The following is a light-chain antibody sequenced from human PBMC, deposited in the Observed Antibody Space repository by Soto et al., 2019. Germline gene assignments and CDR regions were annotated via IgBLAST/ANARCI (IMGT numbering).Light chain of an antibody. V-gene: IGKV3-15*01. CDR2: GAS. CDR3: QQYNNWPPWT. CDR1: QSVSSY. Sequence: EIVMTQSPATLSMSPGEGATLSCRASQSVSSYLAWYQQKPGQAPRLLIYGASTRATGIPARFRGSGSGTEFTLTISSLQSGDFAVYYCQQYNNWPPWTFGQGTKVEI. J-gene: IGKJ1*01.